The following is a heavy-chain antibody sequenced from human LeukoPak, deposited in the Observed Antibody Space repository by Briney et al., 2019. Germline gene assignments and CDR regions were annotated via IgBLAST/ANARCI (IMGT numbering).Heavy chain of an antibody. D-gene: IGHD6-6*01. CDR1: GGTFSSYA. CDR2: IIPIFGTA. V-gene: IGHV1-69*05. Sequence: ASVKVSCKASGGTFSSYAISWVRQAPGQGLEWMGGIIPIFGTANYAQKFQGRVTITTDESTSAAYMELSSLRSEDTAVYYCAEYSSSSNAFDIWGQGTMVTVSS. J-gene: IGHJ3*02. CDR3: AEYSSSSNAFDI.